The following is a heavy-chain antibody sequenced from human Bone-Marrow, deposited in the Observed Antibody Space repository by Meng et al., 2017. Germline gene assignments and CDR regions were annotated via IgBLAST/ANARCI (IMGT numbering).Heavy chain of an antibody. CDR1: GFTFSTYA. CDR3: AKLASIAAAGLSDY. J-gene: IGHJ4*02. V-gene: IGHV3-23*04. D-gene: IGHD6-13*01. Sequence: VQLVGSGGGLCKPGGSLRLSCAASGFTFSTYAMGWVRQAPGKGLEWVSAINGRGAGTYYADSVKGRFTSSRDNSKNTLYLQMNSLRAEDTAVYYCAKLASIAAAGLSDYWGQGTLVTVSS. CDR2: INGRGAGT.